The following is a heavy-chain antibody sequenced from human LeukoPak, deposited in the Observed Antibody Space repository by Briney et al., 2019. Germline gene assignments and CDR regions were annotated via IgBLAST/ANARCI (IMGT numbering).Heavy chain of an antibody. CDR2: IYSGGST. V-gene: IGHV3-66*01. Sequence: GGSLRLSCATSGFTVSSNYMSWVRQAPGKGLEWVSVIYSGGSTYYADSVKGRFTISRDNSKNTLYLQMNSLRAEDTAVYYCASSGSGSYSYYYYYYMDVWGKGTTVTISS. D-gene: IGHD3-10*01. CDR1: GFTVSSNY. J-gene: IGHJ6*03. CDR3: ASSGSGSYSYYYYYYMDV.